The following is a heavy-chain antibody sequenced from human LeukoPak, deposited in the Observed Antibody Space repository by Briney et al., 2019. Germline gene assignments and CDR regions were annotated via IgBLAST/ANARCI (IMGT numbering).Heavy chain of an antibody. Sequence: GASVKVSCKASGYTFTGYYMHWVRQAPGQGLEWMGWINPNSGGTNYAQKFQGRVTMTRDTSISTAYMELSRLRSDDTAVYYCASYSCGGDCYRGLWASDIWGQGAMVTVSS. V-gene: IGHV1-2*02. D-gene: IGHD2-21*02. CDR1: GYTFTGYY. CDR2: INPNSGGT. J-gene: IGHJ3*02. CDR3: ASYSCGGDCYRGLWASDI.